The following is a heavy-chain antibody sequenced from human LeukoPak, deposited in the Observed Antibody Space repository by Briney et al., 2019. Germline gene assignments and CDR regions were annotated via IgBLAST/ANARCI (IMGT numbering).Heavy chain of an antibody. CDR3: ARDLRGSTPVDP. CDR2: ISSSSSYI. Sequence: SGGSLRLSCAASGFTFSSYSMNWVRQAPGKGLEWVSSISSSSSYIYYADSVKGRFTISRDNAKNSLYLQMNSLRAEDTAVYYCARDLRGSTPVDPWGQGTLVTVSS. V-gene: IGHV3-21*01. D-gene: IGHD3-16*01. J-gene: IGHJ5*02. CDR1: GFTFSSYS.